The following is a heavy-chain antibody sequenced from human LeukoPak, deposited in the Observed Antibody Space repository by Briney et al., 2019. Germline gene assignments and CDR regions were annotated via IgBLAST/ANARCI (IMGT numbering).Heavy chain of an antibody. Sequence: GSLRLSCAASGFTFSSYGMHWVRQAPGKGLEWVAFIRYDGSNKYYADSVKGRFTISRDNSKNTLYLQMNSLRAEDTAVYYCAKGGIAAAGTDYWGQGTLLTVSS. CDR1: GFTFSSYG. V-gene: IGHV3-30*02. J-gene: IGHJ4*02. CDR2: IRYDGSNK. D-gene: IGHD6-13*01. CDR3: AKGGIAAAGTDY.